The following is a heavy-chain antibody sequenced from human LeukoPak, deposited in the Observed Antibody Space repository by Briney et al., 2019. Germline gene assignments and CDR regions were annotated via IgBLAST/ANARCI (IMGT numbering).Heavy chain of an antibody. CDR1: GFTFSTYA. CDR3: AKTFIFGGDHFQH. D-gene: IGHD2-21*02. Sequence: GGSLRLSCAASGFTFSTYAMSWVRQAPGKGLEWVSGISGSGDTTYYADSVKGRFTIARDNSKNTLYLQMSSLRADDTAVYYCAKTFIFGGDHFQHWGQGTLVTVFS. CDR2: ISGSGDTT. V-gene: IGHV3-23*01. J-gene: IGHJ1*01.